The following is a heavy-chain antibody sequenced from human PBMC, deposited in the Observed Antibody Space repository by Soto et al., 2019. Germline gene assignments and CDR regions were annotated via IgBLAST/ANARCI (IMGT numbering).Heavy chain of an antibody. D-gene: IGHD2-2*01. J-gene: IGHJ6*02. CDR1: GFTFSSYS. V-gene: IGHV3-21*01. CDR2: ISSSSSYI. Sequence: AGSLRLSCAASGFTFSSYSMNWVRQAPGKGLEWVSSISSSSSYIYYADSVKGRFTISRDNAKNSLYLQMNSLRAEDTAVYYCARAEGGCSSTSCHSYGMDVWGQGTTVTVSS. CDR3: ARAEGGCSSTSCHSYGMDV.